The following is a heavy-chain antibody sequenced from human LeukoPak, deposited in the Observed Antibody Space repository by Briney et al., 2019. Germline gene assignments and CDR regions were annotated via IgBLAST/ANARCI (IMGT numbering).Heavy chain of an antibody. J-gene: IGHJ6*02. Sequence: PGGSLRLSCAASGFTFSSYSMNWVRQAPGKGLEWVSYISSSSSTIYYADSEKGRFTISRDNAKNSLYLQMNSLRAEDTAVYYCARDPDSSSWYYGMDVWGQGTTVTVSS. V-gene: IGHV3-48*01. D-gene: IGHD6-13*01. CDR1: GFTFSSYS. CDR3: ARDPDSSSWYYGMDV. CDR2: ISSSSSTI.